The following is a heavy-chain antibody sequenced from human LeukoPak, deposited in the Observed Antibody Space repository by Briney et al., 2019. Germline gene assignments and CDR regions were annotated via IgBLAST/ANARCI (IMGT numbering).Heavy chain of an antibody. V-gene: IGHV4-59*08. D-gene: IGHD6-13*01. Sequence: SETLSLTCTVSGGSISSYYWSWIRQPPGKGLEWIGYIYYSGSTNYNPSLKSRVTISVDTSKNQFSLKLSSVTAADTAVYYCARQGVELVPDYWGQGTLVTVSS. J-gene: IGHJ4*02. CDR1: GGSISSYY. CDR2: IYYSGST. CDR3: ARQGVELVPDY.